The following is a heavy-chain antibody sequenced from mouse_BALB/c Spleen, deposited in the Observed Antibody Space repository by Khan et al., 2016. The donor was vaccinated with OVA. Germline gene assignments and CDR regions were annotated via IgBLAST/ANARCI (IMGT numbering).Heavy chain of an antibody. V-gene: IGHV5-9-3*01. CDR2: ISSGGDYI. CDR3: ARHNYGPFAY. CDR1: GFTFSTYA. J-gene: IGHJ3*01. Sequence: EVELVESGGDLVKPGGSLKLSCSASGFTFSTYAMSWVRQTPEKRLEWVATISSGGDYIYYPDSVKGRFTISRDNAKNTLYLQMSSLRSEDMARYYCARHNYGPFAYWGQGTLVTVSA. D-gene: IGHD1-1*01.